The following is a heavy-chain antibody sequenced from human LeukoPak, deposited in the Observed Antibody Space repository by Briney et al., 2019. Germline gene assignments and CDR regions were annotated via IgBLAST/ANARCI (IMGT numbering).Heavy chain of an antibody. CDR1: GGSFSGYY. CDR3: ARGRLYDFWSGYPYYFDY. CDR2: INHSGST. D-gene: IGHD3-3*01. Sequence: SETLSLTCAVYGGSFSGYYWSWIRQPPGKGLEWIGEINHSGSTNYNPSLKSRVTISVDTSKNQFSLKLSSVTAADTAVYYCARGRLYDFWSGYPYYFDYWGQGTLVTVSS. J-gene: IGHJ4*02. V-gene: IGHV4-34*01.